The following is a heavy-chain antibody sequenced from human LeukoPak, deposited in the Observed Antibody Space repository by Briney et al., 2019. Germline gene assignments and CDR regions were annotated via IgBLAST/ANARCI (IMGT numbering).Heavy chain of an antibody. CDR3: ARDIPTVTTTGAFDI. J-gene: IGHJ3*02. Sequence: PGGSLRLSCAASGFTFSSYSMNWVRQAPGKGLEWVSSISSSSSYIYYADSVKGRFTISRDNAKNSLYLQMNSLRAEDTAVYYCARDIPTVTTTGAFDIWGQGTMVTVSS. CDR2: ISSSSSYI. V-gene: IGHV3-21*01. D-gene: IGHD4-17*01. CDR1: GFTFSSYS.